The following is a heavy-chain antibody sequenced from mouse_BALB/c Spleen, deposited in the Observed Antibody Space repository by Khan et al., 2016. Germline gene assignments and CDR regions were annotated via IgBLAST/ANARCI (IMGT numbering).Heavy chain of an antibody. V-gene: IGHV3-1*02. CDR2: IHYSGST. D-gene: IGHD1-1*01. CDR3: TKGDYYGSGY. CDR1: GYSISSGYS. Sequence: EVQLQESGPDLVKPSQSLSLTCTVTGYSISSGYSWHWIRQFPGNKLEWMAYIHYSGSTNYNPSIKSRISITRDTSKNQFFLQLISVTTEDTATYYCTKGDYYGSGYWGQGTTLTVSS. J-gene: IGHJ2*01.